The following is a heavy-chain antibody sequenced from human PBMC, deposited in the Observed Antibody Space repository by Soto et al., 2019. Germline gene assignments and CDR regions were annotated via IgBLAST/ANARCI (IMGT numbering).Heavy chain of an antibody. D-gene: IGHD6-13*01. CDR2: IIPLFGTV. V-gene: IGHV1-69*01. J-gene: IGHJ4*02. Sequence: QVKLVQSETEVKEPGSSLKVSCKASGGTFSNFGISWVRLAPGHGLQWMGGIIPLFGTVYNAHRFQGRVTIAADQSPATASMELRSLTSDDTAVYYCATPPFNMASAGSFYFDSWGQGTLVTVSS. CDR3: ATPPFNMASAGSFYFDS. CDR1: GGTFSNFG.